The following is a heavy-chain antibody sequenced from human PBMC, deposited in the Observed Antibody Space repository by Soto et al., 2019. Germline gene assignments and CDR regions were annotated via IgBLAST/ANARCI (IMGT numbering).Heavy chain of an antibody. J-gene: IGHJ4*02. CDR3: IRVARVSSSGSGAD. CDR2: ISDDGKIT. V-gene: IGHV3-74*01. Sequence: PGGSLRLSCEASGFVFKMYYMHWVRQVPGKGPEWVSRISDDGKITTYADSVKDRFTISRDNSKDTLHLQMDNLRADDTGHYYCIRVARVSSSGSGADWGQGTQVTVSS. CDR1: GFVFKMYY. D-gene: IGHD3-3*01.